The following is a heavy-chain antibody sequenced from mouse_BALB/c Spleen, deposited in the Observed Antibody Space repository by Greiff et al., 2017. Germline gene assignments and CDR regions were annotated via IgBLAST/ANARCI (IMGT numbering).Heavy chain of an antibody. Sequence: VQLQQSGAELARPGASVKLSCKASGYTFTSYWMQWVKQRPGQGLEWIGAIYPGDGDTRYTQKFKGKATLTADKSSSTAYMQLSSLASEDSAVYSCARGDGWDYWGQGTTLTVSS. CDR1: GYTFTSYW. CDR2: IYPGDGDT. CDR3: ARGDGWDY. D-gene: IGHD3-3*01. V-gene: IGHV1-87*01. J-gene: IGHJ2*01.